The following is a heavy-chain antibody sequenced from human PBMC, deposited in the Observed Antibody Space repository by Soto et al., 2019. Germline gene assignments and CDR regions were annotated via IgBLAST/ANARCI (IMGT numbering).Heavy chain of an antibody. J-gene: IGHJ1*01. CDR1: GFTFSSYS. Sequence: EVQLVESGGGLVQPGGSLRLSCAASGFTFSSYSMNWVRQAPGKGLEWVSYISSSSSTIYYADSVKGRFTISRDNAKNSLYMQLNGLRDDDTAVYYGARETSGENCSGGSCDSFQYFHHWGQGTLVTVSS. V-gene: IGHV3-48*02. CDR3: ARETSGENCSGGSCDSFQYFHH. CDR2: ISSSSSTI. D-gene: IGHD2-15*01.